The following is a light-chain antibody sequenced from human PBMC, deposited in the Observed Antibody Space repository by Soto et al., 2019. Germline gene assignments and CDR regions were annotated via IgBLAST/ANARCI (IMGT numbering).Light chain of an antibody. V-gene: IGLV2-8*01. CDR2: EVS. CDR1: SADVGGYNF. J-gene: IGLJ1*01. CDR3: ASYAGSKNYV. Sequence: QSALTQPPSASGSLGQSVTISCTGTSADVGGYNFVSWYQQHPGKAPKLMIFEVSQRPSGVPDRFSGSKSGNTASLTVSELQAEDEADYYCASYAGSKNYVFGTGTKLTVL.